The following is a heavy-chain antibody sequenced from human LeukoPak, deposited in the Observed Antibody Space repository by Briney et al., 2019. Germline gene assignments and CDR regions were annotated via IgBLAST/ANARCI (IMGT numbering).Heavy chain of an antibody. V-gene: IGHV1-69*13. J-gene: IGHJ6*04. CDR3: ARDFEYYYGSGSLYYYYGMDV. Sequence: SVKVSCKASGGTFSSYAISWVRQAPGQGLEWMGGIIPIFGTANYAQKFQGRVTITADESTSTAYMELSSLRSEDTAVYYCARDFEYYYGSGSLYYYYGMDVWGKGTTVTVSS. CDR1: GGTFSSYA. CDR2: IIPIFGTA. D-gene: IGHD3-10*01.